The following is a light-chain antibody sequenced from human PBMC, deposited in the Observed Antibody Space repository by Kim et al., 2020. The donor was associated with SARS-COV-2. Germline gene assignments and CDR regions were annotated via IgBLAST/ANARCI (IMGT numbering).Light chain of an antibody. CDR1: SGLSTNA. CDR3: QTWGTGIRV. CDR2: VNNDGSH. J-gene: IGLJ3*02. V-gene: IGLV4-69*01. Sequence: QLVLTQSPSASASLGASVKLTCTLSSGLSTNAIAWVQQQPEKGPRYLMKVNNDGSHYKGDGIPDRFSGSSSGAERDLTISSLQSEDEADYYCQTWGTGIRVFGGGTQLTVL.